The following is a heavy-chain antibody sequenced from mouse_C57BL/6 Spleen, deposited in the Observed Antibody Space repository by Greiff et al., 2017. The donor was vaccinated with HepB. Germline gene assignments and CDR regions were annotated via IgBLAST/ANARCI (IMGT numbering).Heavy chain of an antibody. CDR3: ARQGRYFDV. V-gene: IGHV7-3*01. CDR1: GFTFTDYY. Sequence: EVKLVESGGGLVQPGGSLSLSCAASGFTFTDYYMSWVRQPPGKALEWLGFIRNKANGYTTEYSASVKGRFTISRDNSQSILYLQMNARRAEDSATYYCARQGRYFDVWGTGTTVTVSS. J-gene: IGHJ1*03. CDR2: IRNKANGYTT.